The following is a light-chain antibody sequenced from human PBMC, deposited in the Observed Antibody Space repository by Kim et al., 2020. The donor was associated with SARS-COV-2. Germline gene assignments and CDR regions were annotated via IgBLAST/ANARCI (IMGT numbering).Light chain of an antibody. CDR2: GAS. Sequence: SPEEIATRSCKASQSVSSNLAWYQQKPGQAPRLLIYGASTRATGIPARFSSSGSGTEFTLTISSLQSEDFAVYYCQQYNNWPPWTFGQGTKVDIK. J-gene: IGKJ1*01. CDR3: QQYNNWPPWT. CDR1: QSVSSN. V-gene: IGKV3-15*01.